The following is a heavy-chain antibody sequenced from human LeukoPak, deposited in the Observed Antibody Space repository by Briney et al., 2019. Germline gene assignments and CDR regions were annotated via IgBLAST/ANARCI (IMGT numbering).Heavy chain of an antibody. J-gene: IGHJ4*02. V-gene: IGHV1-8*01. CDR1: GYTFTSYD. CDR2: MNPNSGNT. Sequence: ASVKVSRKASGYTFTSYDINWVRQATGQGLEWMGWMNPNSGNTGYAQKFQGRVTMTRNTSISTAYMELSSLRSEDTAVYYCARLPYYDFWSGYSTTTINDYWGQGTLVTVSS. D-gene: IGHD3-3*01. CDR3: ARLPYYDFWSGYSTTTINDY.